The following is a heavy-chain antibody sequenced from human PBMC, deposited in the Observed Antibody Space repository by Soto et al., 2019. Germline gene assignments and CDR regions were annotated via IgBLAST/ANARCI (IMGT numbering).Heavy chain of an antibody. CDR1: GFTVSSNY. CDR3: ARGYCSSTSCYDY. D-gene: IGHD2-2*01. Sequence: PGGSLRLSCAASGFTVSSNYMSWVRQAPGKGLEWVSVIYSGGSTYYADSAKGRFTISRHNSKNTLYLQMNSLRAEDTAVYYCARGYCSSTSCYDYWGQGTLVTVSS. V-gene: IGHV3-53*04. CDR2: IYSGGST. J-gene: IGHJ4*02.